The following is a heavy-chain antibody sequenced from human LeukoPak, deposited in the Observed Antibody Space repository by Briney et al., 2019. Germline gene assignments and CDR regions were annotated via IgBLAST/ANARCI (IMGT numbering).Heavy chain of an antibody. D-gene: IGHD3-10*01. CDR1: GFTFSSYA. CDR3: AKGGFGESNFDY. V-gene: IGHV3-23*01. Sequence: GGSLRLSCAASGFTFSSYAMHWVRQAPGKGLEWVSAISGSGGSTYYADSVKGRFTISRDNSKNKLYLQMNSLRAEDTAVYYCAKGGFGESNFDYWGQGTLVTVSS. J-gene: IGHJ4*02. CDR2: ISGSGGST.